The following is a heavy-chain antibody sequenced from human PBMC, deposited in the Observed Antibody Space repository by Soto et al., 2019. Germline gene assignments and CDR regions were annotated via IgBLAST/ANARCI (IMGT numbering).Heavy chain of an antibody. CDR1: GFNFTAYA. D-gene: IGHD2-8*01. J-gene: IGHJ3*02. CDR3: AKVAIANNGIWEPFDM. CDR2: LVGSGDPI. V-gene: IGHV3-23*01. Sequence: EVQLLESGGGLVQPGGSLRLSCAASGFNFTAYAMSWVRQAPGKGLEWVSGLVGSGDPIFYAASVRGRFTVSRDNSKNTLFLQMSSLRADDTAIYYCAKVAIANNGIWEPFDMWGRGTGVTVSS.